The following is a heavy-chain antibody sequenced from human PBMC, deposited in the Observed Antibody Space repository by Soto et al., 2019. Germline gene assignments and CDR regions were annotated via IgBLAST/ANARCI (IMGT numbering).Heavy chain of an antibody. D-gene: IGHD3-10*01. CDR3: ARGFFEITSQFGAEGGMDV. J-gene: IGHJ6*02. CDR1: GYTFTSYG. V-gene: IGHV1-18*01. Sequence: ASVKVSCKASGYTFTSYGISWVRQAPGQGLEWMGWISAYNGNTNYAQKLQGRVTMTTDTSTSTAYMELRSLRSDDTAVYYCARGFFEITSQFGAEGGMDVWGQGTTVTVSS. CDR2: ISAYNGNT.